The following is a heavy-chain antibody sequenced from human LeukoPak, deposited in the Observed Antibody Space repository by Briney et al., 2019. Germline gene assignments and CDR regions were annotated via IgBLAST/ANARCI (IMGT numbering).Heavy chain of an antibody. D-gene: IGHD3-22*01. CDR3: ARGLRIYDSSGYRNVVAFDI. CDR1: GGTFSSYA. J-gene: IGHJ3*02. Sequence: SVKVSCKASGGTFSSYAISWVRQAPGQGLEWMGGIIPIFGTANYAQTFQGRVTITPEESTSTAYMELRSLGSAETAVYYCARGLRIYDSSGYRNVVAFDIWGQGTMVTVSS. V-gene: IGHV1-69*01. CDR2: IIPIFGTA.